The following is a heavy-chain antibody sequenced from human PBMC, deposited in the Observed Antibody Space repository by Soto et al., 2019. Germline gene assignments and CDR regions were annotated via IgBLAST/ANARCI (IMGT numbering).Heavy chain of an antibody. CDR2: IRSKANSYAT. Sequence: LRLSCAASGFTFSGSAMHWVRQASVKVLEWVGRIRSKANSYATAYAASVKGRFTISRDDSKNTAYLQMNSLKTEDTAVYYCTRRGANYDILTGYNYYYYGMDVWGQGTTVTVSS. V-gene: IGHV3-73*01. J-gene: IGHJ6*02. D-gene: IGHD3-9*01. CDR3: TRRGANYDILTGYNYYYYGMDV. CDR1: GFTFSGSA.